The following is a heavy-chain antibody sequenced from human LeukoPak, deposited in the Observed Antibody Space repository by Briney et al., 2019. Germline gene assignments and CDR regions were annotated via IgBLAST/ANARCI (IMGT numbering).Heavy chain of an antibody. CDR1: GGSISNYF. D-gene: IGHD6-19*01. J-gene: IGHJ4*02. V-gene: IGHV4-59*08. CDR2: IYYSGST. CDR3: ARYTSGWQLIGIDY. Sequence: SETLSLTCTVSGGSISNYFWTWIRQPPGKGLEWIGYIYYSGSTNYNPSLKSRVTISIDTSKNQFSLKLSSVTAADTAVYYCARYTSGWQLIGIDYWGQGTLVTVSS.